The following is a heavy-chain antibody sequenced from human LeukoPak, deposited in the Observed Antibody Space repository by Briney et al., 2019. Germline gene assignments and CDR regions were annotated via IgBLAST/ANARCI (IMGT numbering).Heavy chain of an antibody. CDR1: GFTFSSYA. V-gene: IGHV3-23*01. J-gene: IGHJ4*02. CDR2: ISGSGGST. CDR3: VRDRNYAFDY. D-gene: IGHD3-16*01. Sequence: GGSLRLSCAASGFTFSSYAMSWVRQAPGKGLEWVSAISGSGGSTYYADSVKGRFTISRDNGKTSLYLHMISLRAEDTAVYYCVRDRNYAFDYWGQGTLITVSS.